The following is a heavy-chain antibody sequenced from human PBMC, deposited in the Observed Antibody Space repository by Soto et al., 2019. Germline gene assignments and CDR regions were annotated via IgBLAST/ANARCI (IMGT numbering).Heavy chain of an antibody. D-gene: IGHD2-15*01. J-gene: IGHJ3*02. CDR2: IGTAGDT. CDR3: ARAGRGYCSGGSCYSYAFDI. V-gene: IGHV3-13*01. Sequence: PGGSLRLSCAASGFTFSSYDMHWVRQATGKGLEWVSAIGTAGDTYYPGSVKGRFTISRENAKNSLYLQMNSLRAGDTAVYYCARAGRGYCSGGSCYSYAFDIWGQGTMVTVSS. CDR1: GFTFSSYD.